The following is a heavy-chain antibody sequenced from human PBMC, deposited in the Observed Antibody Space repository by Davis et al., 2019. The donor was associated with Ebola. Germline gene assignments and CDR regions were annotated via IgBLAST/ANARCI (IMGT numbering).Heavy chain of an antibody. CDR2: ISKSGRDT. D-gene: IGHD4-23*01. CDR1: GFIFNQYA. J-gene: IGHJ4*02. CDR3: AKGTYAGY. Sequence: GESLKISCAASGFIFNQYAMTWVRQAPGKGLEWVATISKSGRDTNYADSVKGRLSVSRDNSNNTVYLQMNSLRAEDTAVYYCAKGTYAGYWGQGTLVTVSS. V-gene: IGHV3-23*01.